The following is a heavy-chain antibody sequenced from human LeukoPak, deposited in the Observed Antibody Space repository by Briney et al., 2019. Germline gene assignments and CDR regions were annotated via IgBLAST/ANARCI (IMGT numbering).Heavy chain of an antibody. Sequence: GGSLRLSCAASGFTFSSYGMNWVRQAPGKGLEWVSFVSIGGSFIYYADSVKGRFTISRDDAKSSLYLQMNSLTAEDTAEYYCARNKINTVTTAWYFDLWGRGTLVRVSS. CDR1: GFTFSSYG. CDR2: VSIGGSFI. D-gene: IGHD4-17*01. V-gene: IGHV3-21*01. CDR3: ARNKINTVTTAWYFDL. J-gene: IGHJ2*01.